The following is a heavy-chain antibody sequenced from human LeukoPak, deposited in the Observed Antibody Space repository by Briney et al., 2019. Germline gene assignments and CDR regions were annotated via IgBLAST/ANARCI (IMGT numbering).Heavy chain of an antibody. V-gene: IGHV3-15*01. CDR3: TTGNY. CDR1: GFSFTDAW. CDR2: LKSKAAGGTT. J-gene: IGHJ4*02. Sequence: GGSLRLSCAASGFSFTDAWMSCVRQAPGKGLEWVGHLKSKAAGGTTDYAAPVKARFTISGDDSKNTLYLQMNSLKTEDTAVYYCTTGNYWGQGTLVTVSS.